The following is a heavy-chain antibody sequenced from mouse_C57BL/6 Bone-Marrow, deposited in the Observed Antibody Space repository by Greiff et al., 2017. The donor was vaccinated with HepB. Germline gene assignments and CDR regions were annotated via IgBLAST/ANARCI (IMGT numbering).Heavy chain of an antibody. D-gene: IGHD2-3*01. Sequence: EVQVVESGGGLVKPGGSLKLSCAASGFTFSDYGLHWVRQAPEKGLEWVAYISSGSSTIYYADTVKGRFTISRDNAKNTLFLQMTSLRSEDTAMYYCARYDGYLFDYWGQGTTLTVSS. CDR2: ISSGSSTI. CDR1: GFTFSDYG. CDR3: ARYDGYLFDY. J-gene: IGHJ2*01. V-gene: IGHV5-17*01.